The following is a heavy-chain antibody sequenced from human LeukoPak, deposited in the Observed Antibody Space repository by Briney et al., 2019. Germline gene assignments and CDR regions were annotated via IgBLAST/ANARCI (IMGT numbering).Heavy chain of an antibody. CDR3: ARGGGYCSSTSCLYY. Sequence: PSETLSLTCTVSGGSISSYYWSWIRQPPRKGLEWIGYIYYSGSTNYNPSLKSRVTISVDTSKNQFSLKLSSVTAADTAVYYCARGGGYCSSTSCLYYWGQGTLVTVSS. CDR2: IYYSGST. V-gene: IGHV4-59*01. D-gene: IGHD2-2*01. CDR1: GGSISSYY. J-gene: IGHJ4*02.